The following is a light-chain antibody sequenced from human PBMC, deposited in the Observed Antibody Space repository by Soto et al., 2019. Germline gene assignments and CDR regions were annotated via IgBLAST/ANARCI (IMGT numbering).Light chain of an antibody. J-gene: IGLJ3*02. Sequence: QSALTQPASVSGSPGQSITISCTGTSSDVGGYNYLSWYQQHPGKAPRVMIYEVSNRPSGFSNRFSGSKSGNTASLTISGLQAEDEADYFCSSYTTSGTPVFGGGTQLTVL. CDR3: SSYTTSGTPV. V-gene: IGLV2-14*01. CDR1: SSDVGGYNY. CDR2: EVS.